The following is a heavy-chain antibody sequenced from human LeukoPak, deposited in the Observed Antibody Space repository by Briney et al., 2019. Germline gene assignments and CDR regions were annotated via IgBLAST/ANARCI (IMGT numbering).Heavy chain of an antibody. CDR3: ARLTGVYYYYYMDV. D-gene: IGHD1-14*01. V-gene: IGHV4-59*08. CDR1: GGSISSYY. J-gene: IGHJ6*03. CDR2: IYYSGST. Sequence: SETLSLTCTVSGGSISSYYWSWIRQPPGKGLEWIGYIYYSGSTNYNPSLKGRVTISVDTSKNQFSLKLSSVTAADTAVYYCARLTGVYYYYYMDVWGKGTTVTVSS.